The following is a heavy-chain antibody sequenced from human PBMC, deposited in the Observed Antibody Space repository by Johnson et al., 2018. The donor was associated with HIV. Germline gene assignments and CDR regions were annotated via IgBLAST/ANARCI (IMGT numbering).Heavy chain of an antibody. Sequence: VQLVESGGGVVQPGRSLRLSCAASGFTFSSYAMHWVRQAPGKGLEWVAVISYDGSNKYYADSVKGRFTISRDNSKNTLYLQMNSLRAEDTAVYYCARAGYGDFWDAFDIWGHGTTVTVSS. D-gene: IGHD4-17*01. J-gene: IGHJ3*02. CDR2: ISYDGSNK. V-gene: IGHV3-30*14. CDR1: GFTFSSYA. CDR3: ARAGYGDFWDAFDI.